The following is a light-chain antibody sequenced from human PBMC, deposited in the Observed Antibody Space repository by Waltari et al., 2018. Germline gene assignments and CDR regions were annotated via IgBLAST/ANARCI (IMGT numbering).Light chain of an antibody. CDR1: SSHIGTSNY. Sequence: QSALTQPPSASGSPGQSVTIPFTGTSSHIGTSNYVSWYQQHPGKAPKVMTYEVSKRPSGVPDRFSGSKSGNSASLTVSGLQAEDEADYYCNSYAGSTTWVFGGGTKLTVL. J-gene: IGLJ2*01. V-gene: IGLV2-8*01. CDR2: EVS. CDR3: NSYAGSTTWV.